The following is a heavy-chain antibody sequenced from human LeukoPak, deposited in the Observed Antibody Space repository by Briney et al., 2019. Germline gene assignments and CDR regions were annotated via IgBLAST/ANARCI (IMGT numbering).Heavy chain of an antibody. D-gene: IGHD3-3*01. Sequence: GGSLRLSCAASGFTFSSYGMHWVRQAPGKGLEWVAVISYDGSNKYYADSVKGRFTISRDNSKNTLYLQMNSLRAEDTAVYYCARDRDDFWSGYYNSDYWGQGTLVTVSS. CDR1: GFTFSSYG. CDR3: ARDRDDFWSGYYNSDY. J-gene: IGHJ4*02. V-gene: IGHV3-30*03. CDR2: ISYDGSNK.